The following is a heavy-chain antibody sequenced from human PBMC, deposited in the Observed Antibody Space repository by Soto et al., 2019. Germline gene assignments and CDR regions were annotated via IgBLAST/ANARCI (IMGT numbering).Heavy chain of an antibody. CDR2: ISAYNGNT. Sequence: SVKVSCKASGYTFTSYGISWVRQAPGQGLEWMGWISAYNGNTNYAQKLQGRVTMTTDTSTSTAYMELRSLRSDDTAVYYCARDISREVLWFGESHDAFDIWGQGTMVTVSS. D-gene: IGHD3-10*01. V-gene: IGHV1-18*04. CDR1: GYTFTSYG. J-gene: IGHJ3*02. CDR3: ARDISREVLWFGESHDAFDI.